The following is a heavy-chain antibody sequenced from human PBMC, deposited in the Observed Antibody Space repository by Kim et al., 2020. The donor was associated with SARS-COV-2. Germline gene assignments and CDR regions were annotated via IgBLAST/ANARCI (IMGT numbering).Heavy chain of an antibody. Sequence: SETLSLTCTVSGGSISSSSYYWGWIRQPPGKGLEWIGSIYYSGSTYYNPSLKSRVTISVDTSKNQFSLKLSSETAADTAVYYCARHLRGGIAVAAGYYFDYWGQGTLVTVSS. CDR1: GGSISSSSYY. CDR3: ARHLRGGIAVAAGYYFDY. V-gene: IGHV4-39*01. J-gene: IGHJ4*02. D-gene: IGHD6-19*01. CDR2: IYYSGST.